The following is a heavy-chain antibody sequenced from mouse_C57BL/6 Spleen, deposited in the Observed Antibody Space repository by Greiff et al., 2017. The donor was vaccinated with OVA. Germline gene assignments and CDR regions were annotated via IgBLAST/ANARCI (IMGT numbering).Heavy chain of an antibody. V-gene: IGHV5-16*01. Sequence: DVKLVESEGGLVQPGSSMKLSCTASGFTFSDYYMAWVRQVPEKGLEWVANINYDGSSTYYLDSLKSRFIISRDNAKNILYLQMSSLKSEDTATYYCARGDYDGFAYWGQGTLVTVSA. CDR1: GFTFSDYY. J-gene: IGHJ3*01. CDR3: ARGDYDGFAY. D-gene: IGHD2-4*01. CDR2: INYDGSST.